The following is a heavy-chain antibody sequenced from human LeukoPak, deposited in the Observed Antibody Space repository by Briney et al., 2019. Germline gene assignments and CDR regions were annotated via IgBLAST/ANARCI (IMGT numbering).Heavy chain of an antibody. CDR3: ARDGSFWRGYPYYFDY. D-gene: IGHD3-3*01. CDR2: IWYDGSNK. CDR1: GFTFSSYG. V-gene: IGHV3-33*08. J-gene: IGHJ4*02. Sequence: GGSLRLSCAASGFTFSSYGMHWVRQAPGKGLEWVAIIWYDGSNKYYADSVKGRFTISRDNSKNTLYLQVNSLRAEDTAVYYCARDGSFWRGYPYYFDYWGQGTLVTVSS.